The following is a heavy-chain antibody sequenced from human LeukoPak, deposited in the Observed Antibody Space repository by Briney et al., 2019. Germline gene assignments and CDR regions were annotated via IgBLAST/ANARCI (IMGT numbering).Heavy chain of an antibody. D-gene: IGHD3-3*01. CDR2: IIPILGIA. CDR3: ARSMGRITIFGVVIGGGLYFDY. V-gene: IGHV1-69*04. J-gene: IGHJ4*02. CDR1: GGTFSSYA. Sequence: ASVKVSCKASGGTFSSYAISWVRQAPGQGLEWMGRIIPILGIANYAQKFQGRVTITADKSTSTAYMKLSSLRSEDTAVYYCARSMGRITIFGVVIGGGLYFDYWGQGTLVTVSS.